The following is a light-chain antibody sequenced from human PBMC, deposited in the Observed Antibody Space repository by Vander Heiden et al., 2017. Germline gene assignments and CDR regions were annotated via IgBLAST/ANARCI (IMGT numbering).Light chain of an antibody. J-gene: IGLJ1*01. Sequence: QSVLTQPPSVSGAPGQRVTISCTGSRSSIGADHDVHWYQHLPETAPKLLIYGNTHRPSGVPDRFSGSKSGTSASLAITGLQTEDEADYYCQSYDSSLGGYVFGTGTKVTVL. CDR3: QSYDSSLGGYV. CDR2: GNT. V-gene: IGLV1-40*01. CDR1: RSSIGADHD.